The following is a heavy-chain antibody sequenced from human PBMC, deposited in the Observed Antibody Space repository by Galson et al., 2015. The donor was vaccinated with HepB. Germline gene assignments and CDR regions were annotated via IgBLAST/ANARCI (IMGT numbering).Heavy chain of an antibody. CDR2: IRSKAYGGTT. Sequence: SLRLSCAASGFTFGDYAMSWVRQAPGKGLEWVGFIRSKAYGGTTEYAASVKGRFTISRDDSKSIAYLQMNSLKTEDTAVYYCTRPPGYSSSWYPNSAFDIWGQGTMVTVSS. CDR3: TRPPGYSSSWYPNSAFDI. V-gene: IGHV3-49*04. CDR1: GFTFGDYA. J-gene: IGHJ3*02. D-gene: IGHD6-13*01.